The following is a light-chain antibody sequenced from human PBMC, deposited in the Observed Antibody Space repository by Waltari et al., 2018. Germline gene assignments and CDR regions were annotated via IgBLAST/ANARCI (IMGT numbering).Light chain of an antibody. CDR1: QSLTKNY. J-gene: IGKJ2*01. Sequence: VLTQSPGTLSLSPGERGTLSGRPSQSLTKNYLAWYQQKPGQAPRLLIYGASSRAPGIPDRFSGSGSGTDFTLTISRLEPEDFAMYYCQQYGSSVMYTFGQGTKLEIK. CDR3: QQYGSSVMYT. CDR2: GAS. V-gene: IGKV3-20*01.